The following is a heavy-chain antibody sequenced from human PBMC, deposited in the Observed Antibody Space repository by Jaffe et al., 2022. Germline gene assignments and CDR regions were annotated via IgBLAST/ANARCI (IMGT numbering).Heavy chain of an antibody. CDR1: GFTFSSYA. V-gene: IGHV3-23*01. Sequence: EVQLLESGGGLVQPGGSLRLSCAASGFTFSSYAMSWVRQAPGKGLEWVSAISGSGGSTYYADSVKGRFTISRDNSKNTLYLQMNSLRAEDTAVYYCAKSPLVYDYIWRTIEKSGEVDYWGQGTLVTVSS. CDR3: AKSPLVYDYIWRTIEKSGEVDY. D-gene: IGHD3-16*01. J-gene: IGHJ4*02. CDR2: ISGSGGST.